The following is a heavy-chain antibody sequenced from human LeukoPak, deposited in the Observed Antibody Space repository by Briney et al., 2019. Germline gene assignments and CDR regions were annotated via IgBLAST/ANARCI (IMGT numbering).Heavy chain of an antibody. CDR2: IYYSGST. CDR3: AGGYYDSSGSNYYYYYMDV. CDR1: GGSIGSGDYY. V-gene: IGHV4-30-4*08. Sequence: PSQTLSLTCTVSGGSIGSGDYYWSWIRQPPGKGLEWIGYIYYSGSTYYNPSLKSRVTISVDTSKNQFSLKLSSVTAADTAVYYCAGGYYDSSGSNYYYYYMDVWGKGTTVTVSS. D-gene: IGHD3-22*01. J-gene: IGHJ6*03.